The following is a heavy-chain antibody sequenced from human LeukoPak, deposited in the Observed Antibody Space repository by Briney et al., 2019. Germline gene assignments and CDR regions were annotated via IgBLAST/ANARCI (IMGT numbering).Heavy chain of an antibody. V-gene: IGHV3-23*01. CDR1: RITLSNSA. D-gene: IGHD2-15*01. Sequence: PGGSLRLSCAASRITLSNSAMSWVRQAPGKGLEWVSAISRSGDRTFYADSVKGRFTISRDSSIDTLFLQMNSLRAEDTAVYFCAKELRPNDYWGRGTLVTVSS. CDR2: ISRSGDRT. J-gene: IGHJ4*02. CDR3: AKELRPNDY.